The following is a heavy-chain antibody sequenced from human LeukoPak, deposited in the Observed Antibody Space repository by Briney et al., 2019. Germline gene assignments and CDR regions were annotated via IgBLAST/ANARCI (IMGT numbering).Heavy chain of an antibody. CDR1: GGSISSSSYY. V-gene: IGHV4-39*02. D-gene: IGHD2-2*01. Sequence: PSETLSLTCTVSGGSISSSSYYWGWIRQPPGKGLEWIGSIYYSGSTYYNPSLKSRVTISVDTSKNQFSLKLSSVTAADTAVYYCARDQGYCSSTSCHYYMDVWGKGTTVTVSS. CDR3: ARDQGYCSSTSCHYYMDV. J-gene: IGHJ6*03. CDR2: IYYSGST.